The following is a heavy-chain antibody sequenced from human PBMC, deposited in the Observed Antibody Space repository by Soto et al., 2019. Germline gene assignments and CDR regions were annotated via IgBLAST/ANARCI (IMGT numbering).Heavy chain of an antibody. V-gene: IGHV3-9*01. CDR1: GFTFDNCG. J-gene: IGHJ5*02. Sequence: GGSLRLSCAASGFTFDNCGMHWVRQAPGKGLEWVSGISWDSGTIGYADSVRGRFTISRDDAKNSLYLQMNSLRREDTALYYCVQGRYPTMATPLDHWGQGTLVTVSS. D-gene: IGHD1-1*01. CDR2: ISWDSGTI. CDR3: VQGRYPTMATPLDH.